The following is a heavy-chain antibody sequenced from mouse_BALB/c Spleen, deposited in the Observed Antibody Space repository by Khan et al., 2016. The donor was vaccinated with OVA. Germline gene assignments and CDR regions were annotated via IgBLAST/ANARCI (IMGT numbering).Heavy chain of an antibody. CDR2: INPDSRTI. V-gene: IGHV4-1*02. J-gene: IGHJ3*01. CDR1: GFDFSRYW. D-gene: IGHD2-3*01. Sequence: KLEESGGGLVQPGGSLKLSCAASGFDFSRYWMSWVRQAPGKGLEWIGEINPDSRTINYTPSLKDKFIISRDNAKNTLYLQMSKVSSEDTALYYCTGCGYYGLEVYWGQGTLVTVSA. CDR3: TGCGYYGLEVY.